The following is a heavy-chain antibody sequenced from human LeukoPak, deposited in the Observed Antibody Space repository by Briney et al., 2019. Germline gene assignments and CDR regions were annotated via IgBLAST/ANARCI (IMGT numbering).Heavy chain of an antibody. V-gene: IGHV4-39*01. CDR1: GGSTSSSSYY. D-gene: IGHD3-10*01. J-gene: IGHJ6*03. Sequence: SETLSLTCTVSGGSTSSSSYYWGWIRQPPGKGLEWIGSIYYSGSTYYNPSLKSRVTISVDTSKNQFSLKLSSVTAADTAVYYCAGPRAGYYGAYYMDAWGKGTMVTVSS. CDR2: IYYSGST. CDR3: AGPRAGYYGAYYMDA.